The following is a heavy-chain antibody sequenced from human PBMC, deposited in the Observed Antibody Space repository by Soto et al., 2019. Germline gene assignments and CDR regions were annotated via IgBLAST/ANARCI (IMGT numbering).Heavy chain of an antibody. CDR1: GGTFSSYA. J-gene: IGHJ4*02. D-gene: IGHD3-3*01. Sequence: SVKVSCKASGGTFSSYAVSWVRQAPGQGLEWMGGIIPIFGTANYAQKFQGRVTITADESTSTAYMELSSLRSEGTAVYYCARVCELDDFCWGQGTLVTVSS. V-gene: IGHV1-69*13. CDR2: IIPIFGTA. CDR3: ARVCELDDFC.